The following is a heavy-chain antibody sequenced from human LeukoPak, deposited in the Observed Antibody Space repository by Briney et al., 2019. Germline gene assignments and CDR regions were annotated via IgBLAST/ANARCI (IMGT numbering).Heavy chain of an antibody. CDR1: GFTFGDYA. D-gene: IGHD3-3*01. V-gene: IGHV3-9*03. CDR2: MSWNGGSI. Sequence: GRSLRLSCAASGFTFGDYAMHWVRQVPGKGLECVSYMSWNGGSIDYAESVKGRFTIPRDNRKNCLYLQMNSLRVEDMNLYYCAKGGGGAFDIWGQGTMVTVSS. CDR3: AKGGGGAFDI. J-gene: IGHJ3*02.